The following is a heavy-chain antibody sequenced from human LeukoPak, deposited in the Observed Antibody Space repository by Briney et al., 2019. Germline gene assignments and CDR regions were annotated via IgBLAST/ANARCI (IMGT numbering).Heavy chain of an antibody. J-gene: IGHJ5*02. CDR2: ISWNSGSI. D-gene: IGHD1-26*01. CDR1: GFTFDDYA. V-gene: IGHV3-9*01. Sequence: HPGGSLRLSCAASGFTFDDYAMHWVRQAPGRGLEWVSGISWNSGSIGYADSVKGRFTISRDNAKNSLYLQMNSLRAEDTALYYCAKDMEVRVGASKPPWFDPWGQGTLVTVSS. CDR3: AKDMEVRVGASKPPWFDP.